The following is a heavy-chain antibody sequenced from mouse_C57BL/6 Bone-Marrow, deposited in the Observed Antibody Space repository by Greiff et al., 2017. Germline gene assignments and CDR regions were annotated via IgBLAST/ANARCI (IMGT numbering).Heavy chain of an antibody. CDR3: ARGDYYGSRFAY. J-gene: IGHJ3*01. D-gene: IGHD1-1*01. CDR1: GYTFTSYT. CDR2: INPCSGYT. Sequence: VPLQQSGAELARPGASVRMSCKASGYTFTSYTLHWVKQRPGQGLEWIGYINPCSGYTKYNQKFKDKATLTADKAARTAYMQMSRLTSDDSAVYYCARGDYYGSRFAYWGQGTLVTVSA. V-gene: IGHV1-4*01.